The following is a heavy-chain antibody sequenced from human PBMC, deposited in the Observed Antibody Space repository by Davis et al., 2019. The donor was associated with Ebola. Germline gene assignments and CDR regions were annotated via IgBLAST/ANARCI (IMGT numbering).Heavy chain of an antibody. V-gene: IGHV3-23*01. CDR2: ISGSGGST. Sequence: GESLKISCAASGFTFSSYAMSWVRQAPGKGLEWVSAISGSGGSTYYADSVKGRFTISRDNSKNTLYLQMNSLRAEDTAVYYCAKAPHGDYYYYGMDVWGQGTTVTVSS. CDR1: GFTFSSYA. J-gene: IGHJ6*02. CDR3: AKAPHGDYYYYGMDV.